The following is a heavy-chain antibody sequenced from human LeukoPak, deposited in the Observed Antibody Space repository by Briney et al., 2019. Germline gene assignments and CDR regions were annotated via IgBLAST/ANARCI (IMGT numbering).Heavy chain of an antibody. CDR3: ASSYSCGWPDFDY. CDR2: ISVYNGKT. CDR1: GYTFTNYG. Sequence: ASVKVSCKASGYTFTNYGISWVRQAPGQGLEWMGWISVYNGKTNDAQKVQGRVTMTTDTSTNTAYMELRSLRSDDTAVYYCASSYSCGWPDFDYWGQGTLVTVSS. V-gene: IGHV1-18*01. J-gene: IGHJ4*02. D-gene: IGHD6-19*01.